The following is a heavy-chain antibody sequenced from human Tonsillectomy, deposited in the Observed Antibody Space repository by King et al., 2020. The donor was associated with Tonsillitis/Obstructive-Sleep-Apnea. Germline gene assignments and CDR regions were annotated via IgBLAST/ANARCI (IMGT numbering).Heavy chain of an antibody. Sequence: QLVQSGGGLVQPGRSLRLSCTASGFTFGDYAMSWVRQAPGKGLEWVGFIRSKAYGGTTEYAASVKGRFTISRDDSKSIAYLQMNSLKTEDTAVYYCTRGEGPRALFDYWGQGTLVTVSS. CDR3: TRGEGPRALFDY. CDR2: IRSKAYGGTT. V-gene: IGHV3-49*04. J-gene: IGHJ4*02. CDR1: GFTFGDYA.